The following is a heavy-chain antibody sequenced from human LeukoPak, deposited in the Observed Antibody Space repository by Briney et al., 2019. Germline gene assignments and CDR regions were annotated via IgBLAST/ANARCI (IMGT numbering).Heavy chain of an antibody. D-gene: IGHD1-7*01. CDR1: GGSISSGDYY. V-gene: IGHV4-30-4*08. J-gene: IGHJ4*02. CDR2: IYYSGST. Sequence: SQTLSLTCTVSGGSISSGDYYWSWIRQPPGKGLEWIGYIYYSGSTYYNPSLKSRVTISVDTSKNQFSLKLSSVTAADTAVYYCARGVVVGQANYQTDYWGQGTLVTVSS. CDR3: ARGVVVGQANYQTDY.